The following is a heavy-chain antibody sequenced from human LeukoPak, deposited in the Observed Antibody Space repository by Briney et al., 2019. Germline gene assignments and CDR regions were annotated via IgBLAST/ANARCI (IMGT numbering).Heavy chain of an antibody. D-gene: IGHD3-10*01. CDR3: AKGPFGSGNYYNFDY. J-gene: IGHJ4*02. CDR2: ISGSGDST. V-gene: IGHV3-23*01. Sequence: PGGSLRLSCAASGFTFSSYAMSWVRRAPGKGLEWVSVISGSGDSTYYADSVKGRFTISRDNSENTLYLQMNSLRAEETAVYYCAKGPFGSGNYYNFDYWGQGTLVTVSS. CDR1: GFTFSSYA.